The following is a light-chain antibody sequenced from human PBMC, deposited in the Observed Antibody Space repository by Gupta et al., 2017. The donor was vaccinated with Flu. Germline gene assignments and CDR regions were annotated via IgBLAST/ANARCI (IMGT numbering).Light chain of an antibody. V-gene: IGLV3-10*01. CDR3: YSRDSSDKGV. Sequence: PGQTARITCSGDSWPKKYVYWYQQKSGQAPVLVIYEDSKRPSGIPDRFSGSNSETMATLTISGAQVEDEADYYCYSRDSSDKGVFGGGTELIV. CDR1: SWPKKY. CDR2: EDS. J-gene: IGLJ3*02.